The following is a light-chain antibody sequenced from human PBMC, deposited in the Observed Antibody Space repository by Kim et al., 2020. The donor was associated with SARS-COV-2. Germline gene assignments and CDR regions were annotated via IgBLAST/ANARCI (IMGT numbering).Light chain of an antibody. J-gene: IGLJ1*01. CDR1: SSDVGGYNY. CDR3: SSYTGSNNYV. V-gene: IGLV2-8*01. Sequence: QSPLTQPPSASGSPGQSVTISCTGTSSDVGGYNYVSWYQQHPGKAPKLMIYEVSKRPSGVPDRFSGSKSGNTASLTVSGLQAEDEADYYCSSYTGSNNYVFGTGTKVTVL. CDR2: EVS.